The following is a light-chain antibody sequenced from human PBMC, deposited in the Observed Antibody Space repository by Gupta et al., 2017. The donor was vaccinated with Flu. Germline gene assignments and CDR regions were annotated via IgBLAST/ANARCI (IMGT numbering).Light chain of an antibody. CDR2: LVS. V-gene: IGKV1-39*01. Sequence: DIQMTQSPSFLSASVGDRDTITCRASQSISRYLNWYQQKPGKAPKLLIYLVSSLQSGVPSRFSGGGSGPDFTLTISSLQPEDFATYYCQQSYSSPYTFGQGTKLEIK. CDR3: QQSYSSPYT. CDR1: QSISRY. J-gene: IGKJ2*01.